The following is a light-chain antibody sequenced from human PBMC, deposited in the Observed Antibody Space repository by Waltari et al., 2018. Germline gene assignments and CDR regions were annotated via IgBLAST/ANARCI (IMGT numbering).Light chain of an antibody. CDR3: QQYNSLPYT. CDR2: DAS. J-gene: IGKJ2*01. V-gene: IGKV1-33*01. CDR1: QDIDNY. Sequence: DIQMTQSPSSLSASVGDSVTITCQASQDIDNYLSWYQQTSGKAPKLLIYDASNLATGVPSRFSGSGSGTDFTFTISSLQPEDIATYYCQQYNSLPYTFGQGTKLEI.